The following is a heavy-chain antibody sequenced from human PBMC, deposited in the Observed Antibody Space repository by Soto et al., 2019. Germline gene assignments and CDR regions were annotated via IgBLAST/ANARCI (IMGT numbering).Heavy chain of an antibody. CDR3: AKALSLWFGQLFYYFDY. CDR2: ISGSGGST. D-gene: IGHD3-10*01. J-gene: IGHJ4*02. Sequence: EVQLLESGGGLVQPGGSLRLSCAASGFTFSSYAMSWVRQAPGKGLEWVSAISGSGGSTYYADSVKGRFTISRDNSKNTLYLHMNSLRAEDTAVYYCAKALSLWFGQLFYYFDYWGQGTLVTVSS. V-gene: IGHV3-23*01. CDR1: GFTFSSYA.